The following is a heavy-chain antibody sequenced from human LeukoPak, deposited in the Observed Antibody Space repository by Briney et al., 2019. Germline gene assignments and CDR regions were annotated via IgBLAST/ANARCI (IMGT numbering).Heavy chain of an antibody. CDR2: IYYSGST. D-gene: IGHD6-13*01. V-gene: IGHV4-59*08. Sequence: PSETLSLTCSVSGGSIISYYWSWIRQPPGKGLEWIGYIYYSGSTNYNPSLKRRVTISKDTSKNQFSLKLTSVTAADTAVYYCARGIAAAYYMDVWGKGTTVTVSS. CDR1: GGSIISYY. J-gene: IGHJ6*03. CDR3: ARGIAAAYYMDV.